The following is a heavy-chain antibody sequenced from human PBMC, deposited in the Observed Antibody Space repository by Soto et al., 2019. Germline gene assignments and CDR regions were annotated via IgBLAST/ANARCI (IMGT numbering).Heavy chain of an antibody. Sequence: PGGSLRLSCAACGFTFRDYYMSWIRQAPGKGLEWVSYISSSSSYTNYADSVKGRFTISRDNAKNSLYLQMNSLRAEDTAVYYCARDRYSSGWYDFDYWGQGTLVTVSS. V-gene: IGHV3-11*06. D-gene: IGHD6-19*01. CDR1: GFTFRDYY. J-gene: IGHJ4*02. CDR3: ARDRYSSGWYDFDY. CDR2: ISSSSSYT.